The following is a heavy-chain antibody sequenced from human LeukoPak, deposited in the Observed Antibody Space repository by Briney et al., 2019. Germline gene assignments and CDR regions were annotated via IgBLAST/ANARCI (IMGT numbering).Heavy chain of an antibody. CDR3: ARRINYYDSSGYYYVRYFDS. Sequence: PGGSLRLSCAASGFTFSSYWMYWVRQAPGKGPVWVARIHTDGSSLNYADSVKGRFTISRDNAKNTLYLQMNSLGAEDTAVYYCARRINYYDSSGYYYVRYFDSWGQGTLVAVSS. V-gene: IGHV3-74*01. J-gene: IGHJ4*02. CDR1: GFTFSSYW. CDR2: IHTDGSSL. D-gene: IGHD3-22*01.